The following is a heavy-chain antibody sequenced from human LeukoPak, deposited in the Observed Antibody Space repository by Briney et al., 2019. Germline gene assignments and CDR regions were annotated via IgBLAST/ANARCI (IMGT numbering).Heavy chain of an antibody. V-gene: IGHV3-23*01. J-gene: IGHJ4*02. CDR1: GFTFSSYA. D-gene: IGHD2-2*01. CDR2: ISGSGGSA. CDR3: AKTTDCSGSSCYAAGGY. Sequence: GGSLRLSCAASGFTFSSYAMSWVRQAPGKGLEWVLAISGSGGSAFYADSVKGRFTISRDNSKNTLYLQMNSLRAEDTAVYYCAKTTDCSGSSCYAAGGYWGQGTLVSVSS.